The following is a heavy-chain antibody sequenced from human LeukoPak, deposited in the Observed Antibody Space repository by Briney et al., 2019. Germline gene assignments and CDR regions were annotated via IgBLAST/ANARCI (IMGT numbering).Heavy chain of an antibody. Sequence: PGGSLRLSCAASGFTFRSYSMSWVRQAPGKGLEWVSSISSSSNYIYYADSVKGRFTFSRDSANNSLYLQMNSLRAEDTAVYYCARDEDGSTRLNDNWGQGTLVTVSS. CDR2: ISSSSNYI. CDR1: GFTFRSYS. D-gene: IGHD3-16*01. V-gene: IGHV3-21*01. J-gene: IGHJ4*02. CDR3: ARDEDGSTRLNDN.